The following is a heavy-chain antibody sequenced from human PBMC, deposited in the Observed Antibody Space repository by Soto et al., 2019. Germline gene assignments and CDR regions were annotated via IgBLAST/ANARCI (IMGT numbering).Heavy chain of an antibody. V-gene: IGHV1-18*01. D-gene: IGHD1-26*01. CDR3: ARDQVGATGDY. Sequence: ASVKVSCKASGYTFTSYGISWVRQAPGQGREWMGWISAYNGNRNYAQKVQGRVTMTTDTSTNTAYMELRSLRSDDTAVYYCARDQVGATGDYWGQGXLVTVYS. CDR2: ISAYNGNR. CDR1: GYTFTSYG. J-gene: IGHJ4*02.